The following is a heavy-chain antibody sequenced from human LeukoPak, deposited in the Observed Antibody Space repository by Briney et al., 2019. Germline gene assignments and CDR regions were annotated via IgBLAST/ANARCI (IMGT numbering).Heavy chain of an antibody. CDR1: GGSFSGYY. CDR3: ARRSTRQQLGN. D-gene: IGHD6-13*01. J-gene: IGHJ4*02. V-gene: IGHV4-34*01. Sequence: SETLSLTCAVYGGSFSGYYWSWIRQPPGKGLEWIGEINHSGSTNYNPSLKSRVTISVDTSKNQFSLKLSSVTAADTAVYYCARRSTRQQLGNWGQGTLVTVSS. CDR2: INHSGST.